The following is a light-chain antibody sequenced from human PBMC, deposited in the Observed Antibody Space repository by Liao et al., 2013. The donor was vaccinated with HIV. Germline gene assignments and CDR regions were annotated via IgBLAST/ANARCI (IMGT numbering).Light chain of an antibody. CDR2: YDS. Sequence: SYVLIQSPSVSVAPGKTATISCGGDSIGSKSVHWYQQRPGQAPVLVMSYDSDRPSGIPERFSGSNSGNTATLTINRVEVGDDADYFCQVWLTGSGHPVFGGGTKLTVL. CDR1: SIGSKS. J-gene: IGLJ3*02. V-gene: IGLV3-21*04. CDR3: QVWLTGSGHPV.